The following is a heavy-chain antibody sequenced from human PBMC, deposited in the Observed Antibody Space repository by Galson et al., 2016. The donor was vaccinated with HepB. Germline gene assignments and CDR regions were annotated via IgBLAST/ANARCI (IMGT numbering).Heavy chain of an antibody. Sequence: TLSLTCTVSGGSISSGGYYWSWIRQPPGKGLEWIGYIYHSGSTFYSPSLKSRVTISLDTSKNHFSLKLSSVTAADTAVYYCAVEGAAMANFDYWGQGTLVTVSS. CDR3: AVEGAAMANFDY. V-gene: IGHV4-30-4*01. CDR1: GGSISSGGYY. J-gene: IGHJ4*02. CDR2: IYHSGST. D-gene: IGHD5-18*01.